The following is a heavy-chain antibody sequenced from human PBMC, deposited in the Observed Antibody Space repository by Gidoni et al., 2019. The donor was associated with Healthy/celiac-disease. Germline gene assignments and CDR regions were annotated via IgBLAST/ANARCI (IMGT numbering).Heavy chain of an antibody. J-gene: IGHJ4*02. CDR1: GYTFTSYY. CDR3: ATVAEIGYSYGPLDY. V-gene: IGHV1-46*01. Sequence: QVQLVQSGAEVKKPGASVKVSCKASGYTFTSYYMHWVRQAPGQGLEWMGIINPSGGSTSYAQKFQGRVTMTRDTSTSTVYMELSSLRSEDTAVYYCATVAEIGYSYGPLDYWGQGTLVTVSS. D-gene: IGHD5-18*01. CDR2: INPSGGST.